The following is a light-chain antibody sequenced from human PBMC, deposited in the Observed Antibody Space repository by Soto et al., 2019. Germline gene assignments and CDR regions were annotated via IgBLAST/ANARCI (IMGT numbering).Light chain of an antibody. CDR3: LQYGSLPWT. V-gene: IGKV3-20*01. CDR2: GAS. Sequence: EIVLTQSPGTLSLSPGEKATLSCRASQSVSSNYLAWYQQKPGQAPRPLIYGASSRAIGIPDMFSGSGSGTDFTLTISRLEPEDFAVYYCLQYGSLPWTFGQGTKVEIK. CDR1: QSVSSNY. J-gene: IGKJ1*01.